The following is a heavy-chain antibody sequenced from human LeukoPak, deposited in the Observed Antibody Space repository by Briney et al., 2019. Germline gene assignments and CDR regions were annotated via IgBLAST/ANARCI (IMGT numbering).Heavy chain of an antibody. CDR3: VRSGYCSGGSCYEEAKWFDP. J-gene: IGHJ5*02. CDR2: SNSDGSDT. V-gene: IGHV3-74*01. Sequence: GGSLRLSCAASGFTFNSYWMHWVRQVPGKGLVWVSRSNSDGSDTTYADSVKGRFTISRDNAKNTLYLQMNSMRAEDTAVYYCVRSGYCSGGSCYEEAKWFDPWGQGTLVTVSS. CDR1: GFTFNSYW. D-gene: IGHD2-15*01.